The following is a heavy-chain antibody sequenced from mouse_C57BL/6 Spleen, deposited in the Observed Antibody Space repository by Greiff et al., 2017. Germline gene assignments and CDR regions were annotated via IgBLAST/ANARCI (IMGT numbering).Heavy chain of an antibody. V-gene: IGHV1-85*01. J-gene: IGHJ1*03. CDR3: ARWGEYCGSSFEDYCDV. CDR2: IYPRDGST. CDR1: GYTFTSYD. Sequence: VQLQQSGPELVKPGASVKLSCKASGYTFTSYDINWVKQRPGQGLEWIGWIYPRDGSTKYNAKFKGKATLTVDTSSSTAYLELHSLTSGGSTVYFCARWGEYCGSSFEDYCDVWGTGTTVTVSS. D-gene: IGHD1-1*01.